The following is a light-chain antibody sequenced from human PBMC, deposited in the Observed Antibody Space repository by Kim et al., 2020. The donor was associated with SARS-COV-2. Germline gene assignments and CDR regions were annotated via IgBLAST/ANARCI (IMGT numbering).Light chain of an antibody. V-gene: IGKV3D-15*01. J-gene: IGKJ1*01. CDR1: QDIRSN. CDR3: QQYNDWPPWT. CDR2: AAA. Sequence: VSTGERATLSCRASQDIRSNLAWYQQKPGPPPRLLIYAAATRATGIPARFSGSGSGTEFSLTIDSLQSEDSAVYFCQQYNDWPPWTFGQGTKLEI.